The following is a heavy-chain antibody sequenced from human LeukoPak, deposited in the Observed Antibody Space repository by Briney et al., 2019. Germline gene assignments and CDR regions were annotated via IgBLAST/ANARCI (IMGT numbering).Heavy chain of an antibody. Sequence: SETLSLTCTVSGGSISSGGYSWSWIRQHPGKGLEWIGYIYYSGGTYYNPSLKSRVTISVDTSKNQFSLKLSSVTVADTAVCYCATGIAVAADDAFDIWGQGTMVTVSS. CDR3: ATGIAVAADDAFDI. CDR2: IYYSGGT. J-gene: IGHJ3*02. D-gene: IGHD6-19*01. CDR1: GGSISSGGYS. V-gene: IGHV4-31*03.